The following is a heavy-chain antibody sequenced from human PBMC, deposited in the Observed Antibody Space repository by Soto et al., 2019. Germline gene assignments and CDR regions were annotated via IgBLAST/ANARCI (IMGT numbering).Heavy chain of an antibody. Sequence: QPGGSLRLSCAASGFSISRSAMHWVRQAPGKGLEWVAVIAYDGSNKWYADSAKGRFTISRDNSKNTLYLDMSSLRAEDTAIYFCARDLQAGDDNVNWFAPWGQGTLVTVSS. CDR1: GFSISRSA. D-gene: IGHD1-1*01. J-gene: IGHJ5*02. CDR2: IAYDGSNK. CDR3: ARDLQAGDDNVNWFAP. V-gene: IGHV3-30-3*01.